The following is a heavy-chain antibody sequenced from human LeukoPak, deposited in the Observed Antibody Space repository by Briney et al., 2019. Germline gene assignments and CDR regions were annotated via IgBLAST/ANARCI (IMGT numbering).Heavy chain of an antibody. Sequence: SETLSLTCTVSGGSISSSSYYWGWIRQPPGKGLEWIGSIYYSGSTYYNPSLKSRVTMSVDKSKNHFSLKLNSVTAADTAVYYCARAGFGELVYWGQGTLVTVSS. CDR3: ARAGFGELVY. J-gene: IGHJ4*02. V-gene: IGHV4-39*02. CDR2: IYYSGST. CDR1: GGSISSSSYY. D-gene: IGHD3-10*01.